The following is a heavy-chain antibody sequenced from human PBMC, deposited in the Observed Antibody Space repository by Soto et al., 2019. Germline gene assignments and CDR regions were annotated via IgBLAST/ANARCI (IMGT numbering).Heavy chain of an antibody. CDR2: INHSGST. CDR3: ARDKMTGLFDY. V-gene: IGHV4-34*01. J-gene: IGHJ4*02. CDR1: GGSFSGYY. D-gene: IGHD3-9*01. Sequence: QVQLQQWGAGLLKPSETLSLTCAVYGGSFSGYYWTWIRQPPGTGLEWIGEINHSGSTNYNPSLKSSVTIAVDTSQNQFTLKLTSVTAADTAVYYCARDKMTGLFDYWGQGTLVTVSS.